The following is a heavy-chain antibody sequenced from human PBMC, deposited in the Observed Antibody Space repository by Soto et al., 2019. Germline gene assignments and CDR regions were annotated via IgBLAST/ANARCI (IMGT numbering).Heavy chain of an antibody. CDR1: GFSVSSNF. Sequence: EVPLVESGGGLVQPGVSLSLSCVVSGFSVSSNFMRWVLQAPGKGLEWVAVIHRGGSTYYADSVKGRFIISRDDSKNTLYLQRNILRVEDTAVYYCARKGDYFDYWGQGTLVTVSS. CDR3: ARKGDYFDY. CDR2: IHRGGST. J-gene: IGHJ4*02. V-gene: IGHV3-66*01.